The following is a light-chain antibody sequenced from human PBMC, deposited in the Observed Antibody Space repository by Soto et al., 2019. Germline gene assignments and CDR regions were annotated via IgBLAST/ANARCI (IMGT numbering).Light chain of an antibody. CDR2: WAS. J-gene: IGKJ2*01. V-gene: IGKV4-1*01. CDR1: QSVLYSSNNKDY. Sequence: DIVMTQSPDSLAVSLGERVTINCRSSQSVLYSSNNKDYLAWYQQKPGQPRKLLIYWASTRELGVPDRFSGSGSGTDFTLTISSLQAADVAVYYCQQYYITPYTFGQGTKLEMK. CDR3: QQYYITPYT.